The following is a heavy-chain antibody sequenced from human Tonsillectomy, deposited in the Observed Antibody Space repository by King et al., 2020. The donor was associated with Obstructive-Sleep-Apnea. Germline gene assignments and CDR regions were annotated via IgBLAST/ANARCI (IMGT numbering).Heavy chain of an antibody. CDR1: GFTFSSYA. CDR3: AKDRGKKWYDRGFDY. D-gene: IGHD1-1*01. Sequence: VQLVESGGGLVQPGGSLRLSCAASGFTFSSYAMTWVRQAPGKGLEWVSVMSGSGGSTYYADSVKGRFTISRDNSKNTLCLQRNSLRAEDTAVYYCAKDRGKKWYDRGFDYWGQGTLVTVSS. CDR2: MSGSGGST. V-gene: IGHV3-23*04. J-gene: IGHJ4*02.